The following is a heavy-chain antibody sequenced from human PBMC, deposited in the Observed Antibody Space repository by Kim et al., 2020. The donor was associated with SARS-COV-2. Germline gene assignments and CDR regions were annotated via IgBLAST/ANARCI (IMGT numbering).Heavy chain of an antibody. CDR1: KFIVSKNY. CDR2: IYSNGST. J-gene: IGHJ6*01. CDR3: ARGLMGLDV. V-gene: IGHV3-53*04. Sequence: GGSLRLSCAASKFIVSKNYMTWVRQAPGKGLECVAVIYSNGSTSYADSVKDRFTISRHNSKNTLYLQMNSLRPEETAVYYCARGLMGLDVWGQGTTVTVSS.